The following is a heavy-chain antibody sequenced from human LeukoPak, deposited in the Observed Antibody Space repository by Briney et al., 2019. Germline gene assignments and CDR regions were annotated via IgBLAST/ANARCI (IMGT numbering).Heavy chain of an antibody. Sequence: GASVKVSCKASGYTFTGYYMHWVRQAPGQGLEWMGWINPNSGGTNYAQKFQGRVTMTRDTSISTAYMELSRLRSDDTAVYYCARDRSTYSGSYYWFDPWGQGTLVTVSS. J-gene: IGHJ5*02. CDR3: ARDRSTYSGSYYWFDP. V-gene: IGHV1-2*02. D-gene: IGHD1-26*01. CDR2: INPNSGGT. CDR1: GYTFTGYY.